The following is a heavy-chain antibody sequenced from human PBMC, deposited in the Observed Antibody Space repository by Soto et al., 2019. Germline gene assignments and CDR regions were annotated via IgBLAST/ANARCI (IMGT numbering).Heavy chain of an antibody. CDR1: GDSVSSNSAA. CDR2: TYYRSKWYN. V-gene: IGHV6-1*01. J-gene: IGHJ6*02. CDR3: ARDQLTCGYSSSGGEYSMDV. D-gene: IGHD6-6*01. Sequence: SQTLSLTCAISGDSVSSNSAAWNWIRQSPSRGLEWLGRTYYRSKWYNDYAVSVKSRITINPDTSKNQFSLQLNSVTPEDTAVYYCARDQLTCGYSSSGGEYSMDVWGQGTTVTVSS.